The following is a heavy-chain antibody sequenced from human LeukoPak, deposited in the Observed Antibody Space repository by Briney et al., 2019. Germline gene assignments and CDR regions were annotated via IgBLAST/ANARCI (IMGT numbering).Heavy chain of an antibody. CDR1: GGSIGSYY. V-gene: IGHV4-59*01. Sequence: TSETLSLTCTVSGGSIGSYYWSWIRQPPGKGLEWIGYIYYSGSTNYNPSLKSRVTISVDTSKNQFSLKLSSVTAADTAVYYCAREGSSWYSADYWGQGTLVTVSS. D-gene: IGHD6-13*01. CDR2: IYYSGST. CDR3: AREGSSWYSADY. J-gene: IGHJ4*02.